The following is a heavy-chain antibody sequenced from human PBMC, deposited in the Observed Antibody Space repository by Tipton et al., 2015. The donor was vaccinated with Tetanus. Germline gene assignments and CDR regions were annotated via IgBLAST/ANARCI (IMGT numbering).Heavy chain of an antibody. CDR2: ISGSGIST. D-gene: IGHD4-11*01. CDR1: GFTFNSYA. V-gene: IGHV3-23*01. Sequence: GSLRLSCAASGFTFNSYAMNWVRQTPGKGLEWVSGISGSGISTYDTDSVKGRFIISRDNSKNTVYLEMNSLRAEDTAVYYCVKGMTKVSISYFDYWGQGTLVTVSS. CDR3: VKGMTKVSISYFDY. J-gene: IGHJ4*02.